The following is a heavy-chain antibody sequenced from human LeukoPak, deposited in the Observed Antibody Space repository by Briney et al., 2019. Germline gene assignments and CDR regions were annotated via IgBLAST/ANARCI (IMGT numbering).Heavy chain of an antibody. CDR3: ARDKGGYYDSSGYLDY. CDR2: IIPILGIA. D-gene: IGHD3-22*01. CDR1: GGTFSSYA. Sequence: SVKVSCKASGGTFSSYAISWVRQAPGQGLEWMGRIIPILGIANYAQKFQGRVTITANKSTSTAYMELSSLRSEDTAVYYCARDKGGYYDSSGYLDYWGQGTLVTVSS. J-gene: IGHJ4*02. V-gene: IGHV1-69*04.